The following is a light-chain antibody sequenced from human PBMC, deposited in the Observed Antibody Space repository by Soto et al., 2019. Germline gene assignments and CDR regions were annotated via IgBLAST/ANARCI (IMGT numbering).Light chain of an antibody. CDR3: QQYVLVPRT. CDR1: QGVGTC. Sequence: IVLTKTPGPLTLSPGERATLSXRVSQGVGTCLSWYQQKPGXAPRXXXDGXSSRATGSPDSFSGSGSATDFTLTSSRLDPEDFAAYYCQQYVLVPRTFGGGTKVDIK. CDR2: GXS. J-gene: IGKJ4*01. V-gene: IGKV3-20*01.